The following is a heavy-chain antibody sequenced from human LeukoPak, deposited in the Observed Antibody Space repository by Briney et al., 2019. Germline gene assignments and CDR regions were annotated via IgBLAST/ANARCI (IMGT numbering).Heavy chain of an antibody. Sequence: GGSLRLSCAASGFTFSSYGMHWVRQAPGKGLEWVAVIWYDGSNKYYADSVKGRFTISRDNSKNTLYLQMNSLRAEDTAVYYCANLEPFFGVVTSYYYGMDVWGQGTTVTVSS. V-gene: IGHV3-33*06. D-gene: IGHD3-3*01. CDR3: ANLEPFFGVVTSYYYGMDV. J-gene: IGHJ6*02. CDR1: GFTFSSYG. CDR2: IWYDGSNK.